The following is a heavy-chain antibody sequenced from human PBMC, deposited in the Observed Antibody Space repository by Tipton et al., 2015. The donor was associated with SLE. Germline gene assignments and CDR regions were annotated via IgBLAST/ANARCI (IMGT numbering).Heavy chain of an antibody. J-gene: IGHJ4*02. CDR1: GGSISSYY. CDR3: ARVTVVVIAPDY. CDR2: IYTSGST. Sequence: TLSLTCTVSGGSISSYYWSWIRQPAGKGLEWIGRIYTSGSTNYNPSLKSRVTISVDTSKNQFSLKLSSVTAADTAVYYCARVTVVVIAPDYWGQGTLVTVSS. D-gene: IGHD2-21*01. V-gene: IGHV4-4*07.